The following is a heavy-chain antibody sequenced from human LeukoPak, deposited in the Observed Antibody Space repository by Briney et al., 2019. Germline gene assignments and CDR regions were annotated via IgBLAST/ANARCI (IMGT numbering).Heavy chain of an antibody. CDR1: GVSASRTY. CDR2: VYDGSV. J-gene: IGHJ5*02. CDR3: AKEYCPITNCYPSGGWYDT. Sequence: SETLSVTCSVSGVSASRTYWSWIRQPAGKGLEYIGRVYDGSVNYNPSLRSRISMSIASSKNEFYLRLTSVTAADTAVYYCAKEYCPITNCYPSGGWYDTWGQGTLVTVSS. D-gene: IGHD2-2*01. V-gene: IGHV4-4*07.